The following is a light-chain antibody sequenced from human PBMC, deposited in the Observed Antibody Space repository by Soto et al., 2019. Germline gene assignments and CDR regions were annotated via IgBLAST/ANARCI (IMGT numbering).Light chain of an antibody. V-gene: IGLV2-14*01. J-gene: IGLJ3*02. Sequence: QSALTQPASVSGSPGQSITISCTGTSSDIGSQNFVSWHQQRPGKSPKFIIYGVTNRPSGVSNRFSGSKSGNTASLTISGLQADDEADYYCSSYSSSHTWVFGGGTKVTVL. CDR2: GVT. CDR1: SSDIGSQNF. CDR3: SSYSSSHTWV.